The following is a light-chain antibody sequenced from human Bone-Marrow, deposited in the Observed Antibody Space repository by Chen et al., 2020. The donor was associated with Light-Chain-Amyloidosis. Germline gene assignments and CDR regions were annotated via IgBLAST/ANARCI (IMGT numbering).Light chain of an antibody. Sequence: NFVLIQPHSVSESPGKTVTISCTRSSGYIASNYVHWYQQRPGRAPPIVIYEDNQRAYGVPDRFSGSIDRSSNSASLTSSGLKTEDEGDYYCQSYDIEKVFGGGTKVTVL. CDR3: QSYDIEKV. CDR2: EDN. V-gene: IGLV6-57*03. J-gene: IGLJ2*01. CDR1: SGYIASNY.